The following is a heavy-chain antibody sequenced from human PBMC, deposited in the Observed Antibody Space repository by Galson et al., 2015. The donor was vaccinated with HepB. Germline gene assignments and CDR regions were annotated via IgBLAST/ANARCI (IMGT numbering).Heavy chain of an antibody. D-gene: IGHD5-18*01. V-gene: IGHV3-23*01. CDR1: GFTFSSYA. J-gene: IGHJ4*02. CDR2: ISGSGGST. CDR3: AKDLIGYSYGYYFDY. Sequence: SLRLSCAASGFTFSSYAMSWVRQAPGKGLEWVSAISGSGGSTYYADSVKGRFTISRDNSKNTLYLQMNSLRAEDTAVYYCAKDLIGYSYGYYFDYWGQGTLVTVSS.